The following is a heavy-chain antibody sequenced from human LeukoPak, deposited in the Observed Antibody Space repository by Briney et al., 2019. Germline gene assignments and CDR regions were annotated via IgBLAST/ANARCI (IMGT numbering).Heavy chain of an antibody. CDR3: ARVDGSGSYYSP. J-gene: IGHJ5*02. CDR1: GGSISSGGYS. Sequence: SQTLSLTCAVSGGSISSGGYSWSWIRQPPGKGLEWIGNIYHSGSTYYNPSLKSRVTISVDRSKNQFSLKLSSVTAADTAVYYCARVDGSGSYYSPWGQGTLVTVSS. D-gene: IGHD3-10*01. CDR2: IYHSGST. V-gene: IGHV4-30-2*01.